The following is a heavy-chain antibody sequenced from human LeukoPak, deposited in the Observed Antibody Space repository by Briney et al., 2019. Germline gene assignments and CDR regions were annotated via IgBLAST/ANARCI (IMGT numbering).Heavy chain of an antibody. CDR3: ARGIGWLHLRGEHYYFDD. CDR2: ISGSGGST. Sequence: PGGSLRLSCAASGFTFSSYGMSWVRQAPGKGLEWVSAISGSGGSTYYADSVKGRFTISRDSAKNSLYLQMNSVRAEDTAVYYCARGIGWLHLRGEHYYFDDWGQGTLVTVSS. V-gene: IGHV3-23*01. CDR1: GFTFSSYG. J-gene: IGHJ4*02. D-gene: IGHD5-24*01.